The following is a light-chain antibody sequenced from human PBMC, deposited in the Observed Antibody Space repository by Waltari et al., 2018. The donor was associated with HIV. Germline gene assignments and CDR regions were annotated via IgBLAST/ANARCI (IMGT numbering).Light chain of an antibody. CDR2: EVI. J-gene: IGLJ2*01. CDR1: SSDIGAYKY. CDR3: TSYGGSNNVL. V-gene: IGLV2-8*01. Sequence: QSALTQPPSASGSPGQSVTISCTGTSSDIGAYKYVSWYQQHPGKAPKLIISEVIKRPSGVPDRFSGSKSGNTASLTVSGLQADDEADYYCTSYGGSNNVLFGGGTKLTVL.